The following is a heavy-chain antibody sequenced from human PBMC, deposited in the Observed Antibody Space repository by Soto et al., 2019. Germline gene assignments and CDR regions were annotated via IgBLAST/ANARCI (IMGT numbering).Heavy chain of an antibody. CDR3: GRAAYEILTGYYRR. J-gene: IGHJ4*02. CDR2: ISAYNGNT. Sequence: GPSVKVSCKASGYTFSSYGISWVRQAPGQGLEWMGWISAYNGNTNYAQKFQGRVTMTTDTSTSTAYMELRSLRSDDTAVYYCGRAAYEILTGYYRRRGQGTLVTVSS. CDR1: GYTFSSYG. V-gene: IGHV1-18*01. D-gene: IGHD3-9*01.